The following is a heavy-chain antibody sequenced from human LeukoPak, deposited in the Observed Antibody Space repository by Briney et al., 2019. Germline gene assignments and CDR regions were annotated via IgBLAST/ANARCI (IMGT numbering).Heavy chain of an antibody. D-gene: IGHD2-21*02. CDR1: GYTFTGYY. CDR3: ARGQPETYCGGDCSDY. J-gene: IGHJ4*02. V-gene: IGHV1-2*04. CDR2: INPNSGGT. Sequence: GASVKVSCKASGYTFTGYYMHWVRQAPGQGLEWMGWINPNSGGTNYAQKFQGWVTMTRDTSISTAYMELSRLRSDDTAVYYCARGQPETYCGGDCSDYWGQGTLVTVSS.